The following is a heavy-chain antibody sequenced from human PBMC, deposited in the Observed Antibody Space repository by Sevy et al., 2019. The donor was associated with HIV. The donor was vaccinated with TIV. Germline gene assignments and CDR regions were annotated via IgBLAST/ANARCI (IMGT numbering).Heavy chain of an antibody. D-gene: IGHD2-8*01. CDR2: FSFGCGKI. Sequence: GGSLRLSCAASGFTFSKYSMSWIRQTPGKGLEWVSTFSFGCGKINYADSVKGRFTIPGDDSRNTFYLQMNSLRAEDTAIYYCAREGCTKPHDYWGQGTVVTVSS. J-gene: IGHJ4*02. CDR1: GFTFSKYS. V-gene: IGHV3-23*01. CDR3: AREGCTKPHDY.